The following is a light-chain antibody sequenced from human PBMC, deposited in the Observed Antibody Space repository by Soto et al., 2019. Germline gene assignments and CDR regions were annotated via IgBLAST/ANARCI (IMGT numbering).Light chain of an antibody. V-gene: IGLV2-14*02. CDR1: SSDVGSYNL. J-gene: IGLJ2*01. CDR2: EGS. Sequence: QSVLTQPASVSGSPGQSITISCTGTSSDVGSYNLVSWYQQHPGKAPKLMIYEGSKRPSGVSNRFSGSKSGNTASLAISGLRSEDEADYYCAAWDDSLSGPAFGGGTKLTVL. CDR3: AAWDDSLSGPA.